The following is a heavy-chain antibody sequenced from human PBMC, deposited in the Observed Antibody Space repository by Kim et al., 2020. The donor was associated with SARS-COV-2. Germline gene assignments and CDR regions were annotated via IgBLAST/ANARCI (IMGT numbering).Heavy chain of an antibody. Sequence: GGSLRLSCAASGFTFSSFWMHWVRQAPGKGLVWVSRIKSDGSSTSYADSVKGRFTISRDNAKNTLYLQMNSLRAEDTAVYYCARDIVADYWGQEPWSPSPQ. CDR3: ARDIVADY. CDR2: IKSDGSST. D-gene: IGHD5-12*01. V-gene: IGHV3-74*01. CDR1: GFTFSSFW. J-gene: IGHJ4*01.